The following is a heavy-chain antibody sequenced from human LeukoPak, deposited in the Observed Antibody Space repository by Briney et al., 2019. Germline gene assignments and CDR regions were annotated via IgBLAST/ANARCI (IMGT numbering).Heavy chain of an antibody. CDR2: INSDGITT. V-gene: IGHV3-74*01. J-gene: IGHJ4*02. Sequence: PGGSLRLSCAVSGFTFSNYWMHWVRQAPGKGLAWVSRINSDGITTSYADSVKGRFTISRDNAKNTLYLQMNNLRVEDAAVYYCVRGYSSGYRLDYWGQGTLVTVSS. CDR1: GFTFSNYW. D-gene: IGHD3-22*01. CDR3: VRGYSSGYRLDY.